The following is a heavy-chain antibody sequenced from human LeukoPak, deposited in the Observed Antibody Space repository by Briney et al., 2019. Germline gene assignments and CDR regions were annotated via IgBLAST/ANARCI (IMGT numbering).Heavy chain of an antibody. CDR1: GGSFSGYY. CDR2: IYHSGST. J-gene: IGHJ4*02. CDR3: ARAAGHGKIDY. Sequence: SETLSLTCAVYGGSFSGYYWSWIRQPPGKGLEWIGEIYHSGSTNYNPSLKSRVTISVDKSKNQFSLKLSSVTAADTAVYYCARAAGHGKIDYWGQGTLVTVSS. V-gene: IGHV4-34*01.